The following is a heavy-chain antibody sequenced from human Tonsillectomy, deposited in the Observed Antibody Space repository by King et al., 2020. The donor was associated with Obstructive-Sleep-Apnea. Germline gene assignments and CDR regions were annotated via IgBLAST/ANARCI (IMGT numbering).Heavy chain of an antibody. Sequence: QLQESGPGLVKPSETLSLTCTVSGGSISSYYWSWIRQPPGKGLEWIGYIYYSGSTNYNPSLKSRVTISVDTSKNQFSLKLSSVTAADTAVYYCAGSIEMATFDYWGQGTLVTVSS. V-gene: IGHV4-59*01. CDR3: AGSIEMATFDY. J-gene: IGHJ4*02. D-gene: IGHD5-24*01. CDR2: IYYSGST. CDR1: GGSISSYY.